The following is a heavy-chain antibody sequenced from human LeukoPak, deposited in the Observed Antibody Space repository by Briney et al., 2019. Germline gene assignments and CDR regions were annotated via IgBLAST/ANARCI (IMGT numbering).Heavy chain of an antibody. CDR3: AREYVWGSYRYIDY. CDR2: IYYSGST. D-gene: IGHD3-16*02. CDR1: GGSISSYY. Sequence: SETLSLTCTVSGGSISSYYWSWIRQPPGKGLEWIGYIYYSGSTNYNPSLKSRVTISVDTSKNQFSLKLSSVTAADTAVYYCAREYVWGSYRYIDYWGQGTLVTVSS. V-gene: IGHV4-59*01. J-gene: IGHJ4*02.